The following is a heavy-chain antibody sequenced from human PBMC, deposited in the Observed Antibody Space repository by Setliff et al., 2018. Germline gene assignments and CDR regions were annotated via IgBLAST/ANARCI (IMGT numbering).Heavy chain of an antibody. V-gene: IGHV4-4*07. CDR2: NYTSGST. D-gene: IGHD6-19*01. CDR3: AREQWLDPPGYYYMDV. J-gene: IGHJ6*03. Sequence: SETLSLTCTVSGGSISNYYWSWIRQPAGKGLEWIGRNYTSGSTNYNPSLKSRVTMSVDTSKNQFSLKLSSVTAADMAVYYCAREQWLDPPGYYYMDVWAKGTTVTVSS. CDR1: GGSISNYY.